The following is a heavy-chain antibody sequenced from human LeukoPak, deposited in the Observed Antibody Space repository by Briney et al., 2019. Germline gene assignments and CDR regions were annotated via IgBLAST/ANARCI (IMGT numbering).Heavy chain of an antibody. CDR1: GFSVSGYY. D-gene: IGHD3-3*01. CDR3: ARGFFNFED. V-gene: IGHV3-66*02. CDR2: IYSGGDT. Sequence: GGSLRLSCAASGFSVSGYYMSWVRQAPGRGLEWVSVIYSGGDTSYVDSVKGRFTVSRDNAKNTVDLHMNGLRPEDTAFYYCARGFFNFEDWGRGTLVTVSS. J-gene: IGHJ4*02.